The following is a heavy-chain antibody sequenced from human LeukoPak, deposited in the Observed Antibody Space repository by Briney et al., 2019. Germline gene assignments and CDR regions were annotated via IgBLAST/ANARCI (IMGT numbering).Heavy chain of an antibody. CDR2: INIYTGNP. CDR1: GYTFTGYS. V-gene: IGHV7-4-1*02. D-gene: IGHD5-24*01. CDR3: ARDAATMNLDY. J-gene: IGHJ4*02. Sequence: ASVKVSCKASGYTFTGYSINWVRQAPGQGLEWMGWINIYTGNPTYAQGFTGRFVFSLDTSVSTAYLQISSLKAEDTAVYYCARDAATMNLDYWGQGTLVTVSS.